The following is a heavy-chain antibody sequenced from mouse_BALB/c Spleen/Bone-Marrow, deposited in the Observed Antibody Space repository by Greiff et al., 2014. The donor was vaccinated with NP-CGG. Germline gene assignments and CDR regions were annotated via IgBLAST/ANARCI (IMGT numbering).Heavy chain of an antibody. CDR1: GYAFTNYL. J-gene: IGHJ3*01. D-gene: IGHD2-13*01. CDR3: ARRDYSFAY. V-gene: IGHV1-54*01. CDR2: INPGSGGT. Sequence: VQLQQSGAELVRPGTSVKVSCKASGYAFTNYLIEWVKQRPGQGLEWIGVINPGSGGTNYNEKFKGKATLTADKSSSTAYMQLSSLTSDDSAVYFCARRDYSFAYWGQGTLATVSA.